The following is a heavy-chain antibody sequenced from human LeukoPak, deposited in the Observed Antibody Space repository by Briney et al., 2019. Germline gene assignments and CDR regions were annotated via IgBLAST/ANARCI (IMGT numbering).Heavy chain of an antibody. CDR2: TYYRSTWYN. D-gene: IGHD5-18*01. CDR1: GDSVSSNSAA. Sequence: SQTLSLTCAISGDSVSSNSAAWTWIRQSPSRGLEWLGRTYYRSTWYNDYAVSVRSRISINPDTSKNQFSLQLSSMTPEDTAIYYCARADTGSWHKFDYWGQGVLVTVSS. J-gene: IGHJ4*02. V-gene: IGHV6-1*01. CDR3: ARADTGSWHKFDY.